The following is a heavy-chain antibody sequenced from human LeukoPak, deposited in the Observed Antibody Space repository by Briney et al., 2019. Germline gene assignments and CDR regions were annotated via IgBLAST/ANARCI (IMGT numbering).Heavy chain of an antibody. V-gene: IGHV1-69*05. CDR1: GGTFSSYA. CDR2: IIPIFGTA. J-gene: IGHJ6*03. CDR3: ARGPLYCSSTSCYSAGYYYYYMDV. Sequence: SVKVSCKASGGTFSSYAISWVRQTPEQGLEWMGVIIPIFGTANYAQKFQSSVTITTEESTSTAYMELSSLRSEDTSVYYCARGPLYCSSTSCYSAGYYYYYMDVWGKGTTVTVSS. D-gene: IGHD2-2*01.